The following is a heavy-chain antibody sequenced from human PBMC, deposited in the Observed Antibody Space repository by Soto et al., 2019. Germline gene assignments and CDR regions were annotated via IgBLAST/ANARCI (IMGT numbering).Heavy chain of an antibody. V-gene: IGHV3-30-3*01. Sequence: QVQLVESGGGVVQPGGSLRLSCVASGFTFSTYAIHWVRQAPGKGLEWVALVSVDGSLEYYADSVKGRSTVSRDNSKSTLYLPMISLRPEDPAFYYCASRRAGTGYYFDHWGRGTLVTGSP. CDR1: GFTFSTYA. CDR3: ASRRAGTGYYFDH. CDR2: VSVDGSLE. D-gene: IGHD3-9*01. J-gene: IGHJ4*02.